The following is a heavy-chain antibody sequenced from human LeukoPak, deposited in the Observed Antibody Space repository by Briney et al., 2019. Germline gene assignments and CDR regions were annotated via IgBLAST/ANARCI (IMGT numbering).Heavy chain of an antibody. CDR3: ARELGYCSSTSCYGYYYGMDV. CDR2: ISSSSSSYI. Sequence: GGSLRLSCAASGFTFSSYSMNWVRQAPGKGLEWVSSISSSSSSYIYYADSVKGRFTISRDNAKNSLYLQMNSLRAEDTAVYYCARELGYCSSTSCYGYYYGMDVWGQGTAVTVSS. V-gene: IGHV3-21*01. D-gene: IGHD2-2*01. J-gene: IGHJ6*02. CDR1: GFTFSSYS.